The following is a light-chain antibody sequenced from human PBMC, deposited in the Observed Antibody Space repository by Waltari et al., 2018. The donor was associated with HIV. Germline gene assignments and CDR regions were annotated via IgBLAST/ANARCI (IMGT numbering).Light chain of an antibody. CDR2: AAS. Sequence: DIQMTQSPSSLSASVGDRVTITCRASQSISNYLNWYQQKPGKAPKLLIYAASNLQSGVPSGFSGSGSGTDFTFTISSLQPEDFATYYCQQSYKTSYSFGQGTKLEIK. V-gene: IGKV1-39*01. CDR3: QQSYKTSYS. CDR1: QSISNY. J-gene: IGKJ2*03.